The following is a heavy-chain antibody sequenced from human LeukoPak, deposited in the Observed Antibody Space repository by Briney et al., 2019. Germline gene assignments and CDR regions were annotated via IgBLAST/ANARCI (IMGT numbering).Heavy chain of an antibody. CDR1: GGSISSSSYY. CDR3: ARDGRGFGESGFDI. J-gene: IGHJ3*02. Sequence: PSETLSLTCTVSGGSISSSSYYWGWIRQPPGKGLEWIGSIYYSGSTYYNPSLKSRVTISVDTSKNQFSLKLSSVTAADTAVYYCARDGRGFGESGFDIWGQGTMVTVSS. D-gene: IGHD3-10*01. CDR2: IYYSGST. V-gene: IGHV4-39*02.